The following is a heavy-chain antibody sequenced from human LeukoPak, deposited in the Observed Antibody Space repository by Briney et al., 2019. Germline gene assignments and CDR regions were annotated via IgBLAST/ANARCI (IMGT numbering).Heavy chain of an antibody. D-gene: IGHD2-15*01. V-gene: IGHV3-23*01. CDR3: AKVGWGRSGGSCYYFDY. CDR2: ISGSGGST. CDR1: GFTFSSYA. J-gene: IGHJ4*02. Sequence: GGSLRLSCAASGFTFSSYAMSWVRQAPGKGLQRVSAISGSGGSTYYADSVKGRFTISRDNSKNTLYLQMNSLRAEDTAVYYCAKVGWGRSGGSCYYFDYSGQGTLVTVSS.